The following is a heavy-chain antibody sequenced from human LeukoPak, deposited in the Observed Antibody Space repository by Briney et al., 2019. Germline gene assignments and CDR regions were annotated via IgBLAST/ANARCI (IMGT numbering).Heavy chain of an antibody. J-gene: IGHJ6*02. Sequence: GGSLRLSCAVSGFIFSNYTMHWVRQAPGKRLEWVAVTAYDGSNEYYADSVKGRFTISRDNSKNTLNLQMNSLRAEDTAVYYCARGMRGDYGDYSSSDYYYGMDVWGQGTTVTVSS. V-gene: IGHV3-30*04. D-gene: IGHD4-17*01. CDR3: ARGMRGDYGDYSSSDYYYGMDV. CDR2: TAYDGSNE. CDR1: GFIFSNYT.